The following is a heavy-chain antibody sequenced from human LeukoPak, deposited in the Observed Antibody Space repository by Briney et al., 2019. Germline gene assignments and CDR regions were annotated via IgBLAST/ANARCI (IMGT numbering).Heavy chain of an antibody. CDR3: AKDPLPYDSGSYYDY. J-gene: IGHJ4*02. CDR2: IRYDGSNE. Sequence: GGSLRLSCVASGVTFSSYGMHWVRQAPGKGLEWVAFIRYDGSNEYYIDSVKGRFTLSRDNSKNTLYLQMNSLRAEDTAVYYCAKDPLPYDSGSYYDYWGQGTLVTVSS. CDR1: GVTFSSYG. D-gene: IGHD1-26*01. V-gene: IGHV3-30*02.